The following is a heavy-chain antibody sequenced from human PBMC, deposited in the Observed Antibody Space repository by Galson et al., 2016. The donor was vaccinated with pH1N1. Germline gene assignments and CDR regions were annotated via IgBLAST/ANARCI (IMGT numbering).Heavy chain of an antibody. J-gene: IGHJ3*01. CDR3: AKDHGGSYYVPDAFDS. Sequence: SLRLSCAASGFTFDDYAMHWVRQAPGKGLEWVSGISWNSGSIGYADSVKGRFTISRDNAKNSLYLQMNSLRAEDTALYYCAKDHGGSYYVPDAFDSWGQGTMVTVSS. D-gene: IGHD1-26*01. CDR2: ISWNSGSI. V-gene: IGHV3-9*01. CDR1: GFTFDDYA.